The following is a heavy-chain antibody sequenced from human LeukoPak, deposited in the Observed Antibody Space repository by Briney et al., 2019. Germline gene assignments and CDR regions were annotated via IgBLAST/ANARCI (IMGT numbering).Heavy chain of an antibody. CDR3: ARVGDRSGNGYSH. D-gene: IGHD2-2*03. V-gene: IGHV3-64*01. CDR2: ISRSGGNT. J-gene: IGHJ4*02. CDR1: GFTISRSS. Sequence: GGSLGLSCAASGFTISRSSMHWVRQAPGKGLEFVSAISRSGGNTYYANSVKGRFTISRDTSKNTLYLQVGSLRVEDMAVYYCARVGDRSGNGYSHWGQGTLVTVSS.